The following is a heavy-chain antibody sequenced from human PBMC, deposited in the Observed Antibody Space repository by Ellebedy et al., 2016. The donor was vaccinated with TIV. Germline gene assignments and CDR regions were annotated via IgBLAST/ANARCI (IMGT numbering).Heavy chain of an antibody. D-gene: IGHD3-9*01. CDR2: IYYNGNT. J-gene: IGHJ5*02. V-gene: IGHV4-59*08. CDR3: ARRDILTLYGTWFDP. Sequence: MPSETLSLTCTVSGGSISSFSWTWVRQTPGKGLERLGYIYYNGNTNYNPSLKSRAAISFNTSKNHFSLKLSPVTAADTAVYYCARRDILTLYGTWFDPWGQGTLVTVSS. CDR1: GGSISSFS.